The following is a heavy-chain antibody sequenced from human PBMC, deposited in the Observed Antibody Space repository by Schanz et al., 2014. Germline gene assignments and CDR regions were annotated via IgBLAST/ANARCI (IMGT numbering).Heavy chain of an antibody. Sequence: QIQLVQSGPEVKKPGATVKVSCKASGYIFINSGISWVRQAPGQGLEWMGWISVYNGNTKYPQKLQGRVTMTTDTSTSTAYMELRSLRSDDTAVYYCARDRRFFDRDDLYYFDSWGQGTLVTVSS. CDR1: GYIFINSG. CDR3: ARDRRFFDRDDLYYFDS. V-gene: IGHV1-18*01. J-gene: IGHJ4*02. CDR2: ISVYNGNT. D-gene: IGHD3-3*01.